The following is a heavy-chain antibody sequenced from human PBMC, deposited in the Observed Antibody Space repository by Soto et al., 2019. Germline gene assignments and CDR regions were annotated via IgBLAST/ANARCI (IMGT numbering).Heavy chain of an antibody. CDR3: ARDVPTVTTGGPDY. Sequence: QVQLVQSGAEVKKPGASVKVSCKASGYIFTKYGISWVRQAPGQGLEWMGWISAYNGNTNYAQKLQGRVTMTTDTSTRTAYMELVSLTSDDTAVYYCARDVPTVTTGGPDYWGQGSLVTVSS. V-gene: IGHV1-18*01. CDR1: GYIFTKYG. CDR2: ISAYNGNT. J-gene: IGHJ4*02. D-gene: IGHD4-17*01.